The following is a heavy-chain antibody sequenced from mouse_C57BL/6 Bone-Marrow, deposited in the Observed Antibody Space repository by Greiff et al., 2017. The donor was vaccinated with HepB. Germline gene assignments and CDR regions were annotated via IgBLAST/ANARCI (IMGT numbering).Heavy chain of an antibody. CDR3: ARPCYYWYFDV. CDR2: INPSNGGT. V-gene: IGHV1-53*01. J-gene: IGHJ1*03. CDR1: GYTFTSYW. Sequence: QVQLKESGTELVKPGASVKLSCKASGYTFTSYWIHWVKQRPGQGLEWIGNINPSNGGTNYNEKFKSKATLTVDKSSSTAYMQRSSLTSEDSAVYDCARPCYYWYFDVWGTGTTVTVSS.